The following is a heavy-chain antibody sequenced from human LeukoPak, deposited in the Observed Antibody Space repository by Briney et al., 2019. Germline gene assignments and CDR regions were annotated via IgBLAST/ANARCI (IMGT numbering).Heavy chain of an antibody. CDR1: GGSISSARHY. Sequence: SQTLSLTCTVSGGSISSARHYWSWIRQLPGKGLEWIGCIYYGGTTYYHPSLKSRVTISIDTSKNLFYLKLTSVTAADKAVYYCARDNDHYGMDVWGQGTTVTVSS. J-gene: IGHJ6*02. CDR3: ARDNDHYGMDV. D-gene: IGHD1-1*01. CDR2: IYYGGTT. V-gene: IGHV4-31*03.